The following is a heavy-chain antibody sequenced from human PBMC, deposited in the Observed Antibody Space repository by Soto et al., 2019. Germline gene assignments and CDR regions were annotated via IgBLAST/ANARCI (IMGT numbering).Heavy chain of an antibody. CDR3: ARDHRYSYDHTTWFDP. Sequence: QVQLQESGPGLVKPSQTLSLTCTVSGGSISSGDYYWSWIRQPPGKGLEWIGYIYYSGSTYYNPSLKSRVTISVDTSKNQFSLKLSSVTAADTAVYYCARDHRYSYDHTTWFDPWGQGTLVTVSS. CDR1: GGSISSGDYY. V-gene: IGHV4-30-4*01. D-gene: IGHD5-18*01. CDR2: IYYSGST. J-gene: IGHJ5*02.